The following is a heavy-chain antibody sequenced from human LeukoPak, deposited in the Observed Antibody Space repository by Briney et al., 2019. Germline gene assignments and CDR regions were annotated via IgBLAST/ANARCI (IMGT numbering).Heavy chain of an antibody. Sequence: SETLSLTCTVSGGSISSSSYYWGWIRQPPGKGLEWIGSIYYSGSTYYNPSLKSRVTISVETSKNQVSLRLSSVTAADTAVYYCARQGAGGRAFDIWGQGTMVTVSS. V-gene: IGHV4-39*01. CDR3: ARQGAGGRAFDI. J-gene: IGHJ3*02. D-gene: IGHD6-19*01. CDR2: IYYSGST. CDR1: GGSISSSSYY.